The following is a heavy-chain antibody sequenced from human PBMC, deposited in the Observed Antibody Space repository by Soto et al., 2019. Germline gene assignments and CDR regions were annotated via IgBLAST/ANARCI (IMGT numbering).Heavy chain of an antibody. Sequence: EVQLVESGGGLIQPGGSLRLSCAASGFTFTSYWMHWVRQVPGKGLVWVSRINSDGSTTSYADSVEGRFTISRDNAKNTLYLQMNSLRAEVTAVYYCARVGIGAYHFDCWGQGALVTVAS. CDR3: ARVGIGAYHFDC. CDR2: INSDGSTT. D-gene: IGHD3-16*01. CDR1: GFTFTSYW. V-gene: IGHV3-74*01. J-gene: IGHJ4*02.